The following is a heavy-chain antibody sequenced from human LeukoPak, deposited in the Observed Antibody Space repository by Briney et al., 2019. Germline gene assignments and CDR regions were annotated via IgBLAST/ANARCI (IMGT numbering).Heavy chain of an antibody. CDR2: IRYDGSNK. D-gene: IGHD3-22*01. CDR1: GFTFSSYG. J-gene: IGHJ4*02. V-gene: IGHV3-30*02. Sequence: GGSLRLSCAASGFTFSSYGMLWLRQAQGKGLVWVAYIRYDGSNKYYAESVKGRSTISRDNSKNTLYLQMNSLRAEDTAVFYCAKVAPKRNYYDSSGYSLDYWGQGTLVTVSS. CDR3: AKVAPKRNYYDSSGYSLDY.